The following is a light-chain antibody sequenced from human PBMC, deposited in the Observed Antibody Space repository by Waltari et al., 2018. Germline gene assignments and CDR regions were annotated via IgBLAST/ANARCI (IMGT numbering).Light chain of an antibody. J-gene: IGKJ2*01. CDR2: VAS. V-gene: IGKV3-15*01. CDR3: QQYSNWPYT. Sequence: EIVMTQSPDTLSVAPGERVTLSCRASQSVPTNLAWYQQKPGQPPRLLIYVASTRATGVPARFSGSGSGTEFTLTNSSLESEDFAVYYCQQYSNWPYTFGQGTKLEIK. CDR1: QSVPTN.